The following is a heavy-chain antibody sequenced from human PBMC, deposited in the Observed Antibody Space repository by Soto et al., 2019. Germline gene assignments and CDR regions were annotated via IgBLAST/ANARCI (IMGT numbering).Heavy chain of an antibody. V-gene: IGHV3-21*01. CDR3: AREERDIVASQKYYYYYMDV. J-gene: IGHJ6*03. CDR1: GVTVCSYS. Sequence: GGSLRLCCAACGVTVCSYSMNWVRQAPGKGLEWVSSISSSSSYIYYADSVKGRFTISRDNAKNSLYLQMNSLRAEDTAVYYCAREERDIVASQKYYYYYMDVWGKGTTVTVSS. CDR2: ISSSSSYI. D-gene: IGHD5-12*01.